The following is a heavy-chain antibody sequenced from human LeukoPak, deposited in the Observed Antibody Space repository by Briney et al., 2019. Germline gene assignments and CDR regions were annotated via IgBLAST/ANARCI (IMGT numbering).Heavy chain of an antibody. CDR3: ARRGAKFAAAGDAFDI. Sequence: GGSLRLSCAASGFTFSSYSMNWVRQAAGKGLDGVSSSSSSSSYIYYADSVKARFTISRDNAKNSLYLQMNSLRAEDTAVYYCARRGAKFAAAGDAFDIWGQGTMVTVSS. V-gene: IGHV3-21*01. J-gene: IGHJ3*02. D-gene: IGHD6-13*01. CDR2: SSSSSSYI. CDR1: GFTFSSYS.